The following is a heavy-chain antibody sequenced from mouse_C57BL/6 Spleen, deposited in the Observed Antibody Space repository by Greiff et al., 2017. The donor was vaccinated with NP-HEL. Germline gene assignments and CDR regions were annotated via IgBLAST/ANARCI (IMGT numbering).Heavy chain of an antibody. CDR3: ARDYGSSYPWYFDV. Sequence: VQLQQSGPELVKPGASVKISCKASGYTFTDYYMNWVKQSHGKSLEWIGDINPNNGGTSYNQKFKGKATLTVDKSSSTAYMELRSLTSEDSAVYYCARDYGSSYPWYFDVWGTGTTVTVSS. CDR2: INPNNGGT. V-gene: IGHV1-26*01. J-gene: IGHJ1*03. CDR1: GYTFTDYY. D-gene: IGHD1-1*01.